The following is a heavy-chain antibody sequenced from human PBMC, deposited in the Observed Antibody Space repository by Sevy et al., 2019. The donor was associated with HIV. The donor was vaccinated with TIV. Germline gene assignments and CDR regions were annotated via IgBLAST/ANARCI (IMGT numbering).Heavy chain of an antibody. CDR3: ATKGYSSGWYRAGADY. D-gene: IGHD6-19*01. CDR2: ITSSGDTT. J-gene: IGHJ4*02. Sequence: GGSRRLSCAASGFTFSSFAMFWVRQAPGKGLEWVSTITSSGDTTYYADSVKGRFTISRDNPKNTLYLQMNSLRAEDTAVYYCATKGYSSGWYRAGADYWGQGTLVTVSS. V-gene: IGHV3-23*01. CDR1: GFTFSSFA.